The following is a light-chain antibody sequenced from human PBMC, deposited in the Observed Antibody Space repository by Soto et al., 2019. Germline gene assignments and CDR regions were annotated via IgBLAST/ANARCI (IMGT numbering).Light chain of an antibody. CDR2: DAS. CDR1: QPIGTY. V-gene: IGKV1-39*01. J-gene: IGKJ2*01. CDR3: QQTHST. Sequence: DIPMTQSPSSLSASVGDRVTITCRASQPIGTYLDWYQQKPGNAPKLLIYDASSLQSGVPSRFSGSGSGTDFTLTISSLQPEDFATYYCQQTHSTFGQGTKLEIK.